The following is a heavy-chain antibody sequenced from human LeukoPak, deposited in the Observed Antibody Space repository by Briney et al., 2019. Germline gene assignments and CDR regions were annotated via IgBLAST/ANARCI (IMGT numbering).Heavy chain of an antibody. Sequence: GGSLGLSCAASGNYWMHWVRQAPGKGLVWVSHINSDGSWTSYAGSVKGRFTISKDNAKNTVYLQMNSLRAEDTAVYYCVSFYETYWGRGTLVTVSS. CDR2: INSDGSWT. J-gene: IGHJ4*02. V-gene: IGHV3-74*01. D-gene: IGHD2/OR15-2a*01. CDR3: VSFYETY. CDR1: GNYW.